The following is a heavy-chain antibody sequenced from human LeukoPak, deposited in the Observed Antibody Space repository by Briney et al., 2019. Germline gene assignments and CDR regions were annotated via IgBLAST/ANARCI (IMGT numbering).Heavy chain of an antibody. J-gene: IGHJ6*03. Sequence: PSQTLSLTCTVSGGSISSSSYYWSWTRQPAGKGLEWIGRIYASGSTNYNPSLKSRVTISVDTSKNQFSLKLSSVTAADTAVYYCARSVEGYCSGGSCYSYYYYMDVWGKGTTVTVSS. CDR2: IYASGST. D-gene: IGHD2-15*01. CDR1: GGSISSSSYY. CDR3: ARSVEGYCSGGSCYSYYYYMDV. V-gene: IGHV4-61*02.